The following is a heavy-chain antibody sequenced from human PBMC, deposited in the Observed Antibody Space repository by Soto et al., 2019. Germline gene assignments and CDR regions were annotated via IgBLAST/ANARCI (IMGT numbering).Heavy chain of an antibody. CDR2: LIPIFGAA. CDR3: ARGRSSPNFDP. Sequence: QGQLVQSGAEVRKPGSSVKVSCKISGGTFTNYVISWLRQAPGQGLEWMGGLIPIFGAANLAQKFQGRVTINADESTSTVNMELSSLTSEDTAVYDCARGRSSPNFDPWGQGTLVTVSA. V-gene: IGHV1-69*12. D-gene: IGHD6-6*01. J-gene: IGHJ5*02. CDR1: GGTFTNYV.